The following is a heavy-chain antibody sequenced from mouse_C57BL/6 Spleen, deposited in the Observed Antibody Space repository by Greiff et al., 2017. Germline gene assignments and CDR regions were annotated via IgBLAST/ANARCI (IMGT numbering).Heavy chain of an antibody. V-gene: IGHV1-52*01. CDR2: IDPSDSET. CDR1: GYTFTSYW. CDR3: ARIGSSYEYVDV. Sequence: VQLQQPGAELVRPGSSVKLSCKASGYTFTSYWMHWVKQRPIQGLEWIGNIDPSDSETHYNQKFKDKATLTVDKSSSTAYMQLSSLTSEDSAVYYCARIGSSYEYVDVWGTGTTVTVSS. D-gene: IGHD1-1*01. J-gene: IGHJ1*03.